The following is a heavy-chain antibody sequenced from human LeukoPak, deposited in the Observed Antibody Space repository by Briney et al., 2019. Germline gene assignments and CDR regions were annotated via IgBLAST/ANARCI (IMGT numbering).Heavy chain of an antibody. Sequence: EASAKVSCKASGYTFTSYDINWVRQATGQGLEWMGWMNPNSGNTGYAQKFQGRVTMTRDTSTSTVYMELSSLRSEDTAVYYCARSSTPTTVYYYMDVWGKGTTVTVSS. V-gene: IGHV1-8*01. CDR3: ARSSTPTTVYYYMDV. CDR1: GYTFTSYD. J-gene: IGHJ6*03. CDR2: MNPNSGNT. D-gene: IGHD5-12*01.